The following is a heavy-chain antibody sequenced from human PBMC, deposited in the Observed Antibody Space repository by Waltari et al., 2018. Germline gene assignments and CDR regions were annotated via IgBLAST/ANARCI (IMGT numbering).Heavy chain of an antibody. CDR2: ITGDGAYT. J-gene: IGHJ4*02. Sequence: EVQLWESGGGLEQPGGSLRLSCSASGFTFRSYGMTLGRSAPGKGLKWVSSITGDGAYTYYTDSVKGRFIVSRDNSKNTVYLQMNSLRAEDTAVYFCTKWAETTKAYFDDWGQGILVTVAS. D-gene: IGHD1-7*01. CDR1: GFTFRSYG. CDR3: TKWAETTKAYFDD. V-gene: IGHV3-23*01.